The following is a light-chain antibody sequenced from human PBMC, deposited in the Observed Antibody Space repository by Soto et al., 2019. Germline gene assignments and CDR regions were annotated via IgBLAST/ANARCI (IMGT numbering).Light chain of an antibody. Sequence: EILLRQSPCTLSLSPVDRSTRSCGASQSVSSTFLAWYQQKPGQAPRLLIYGASSRATGIPARFSGSGSGTDFTLTITRLEPEDFAVYYCQQYGDSPQTFGPGTKVDIK. CDR2: GAS. J-gene: IGKJ1*01. CDR1: QSVSSTF. V-gene: IGKV3-20*01. CDR3: QQYGDSPQT.